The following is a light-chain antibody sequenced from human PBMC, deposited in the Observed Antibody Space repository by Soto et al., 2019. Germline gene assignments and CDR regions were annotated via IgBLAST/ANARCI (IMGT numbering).Light chain of an antibody. V-gene: IGKV3D-11*01. CDR3: QQRSNWPT. Sequence: EIVLTQSPATLSLSPGDRATLSCRASQGVSSNLAWYQQKPGQAPRLLIYDTYTRATGTPARFSGSGSGTDFTLTISSLEPEDFAVYYCQQRSNWPTFGQGTKVDIK. CDR2: DTY. J-gene: IGKJ1*01. CDR1: QGVSSN.